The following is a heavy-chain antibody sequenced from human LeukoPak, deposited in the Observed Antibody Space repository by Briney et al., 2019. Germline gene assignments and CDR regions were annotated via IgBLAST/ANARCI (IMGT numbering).Heavy chain of an antibody. CDR2: MHYGGST. CDR1: GGSISTSGCY. CDR3: ARDSGSYDLITYYFDY. J-gene: IGHJ4*02. D-gene: IGHD1-26*01. Sequence: SETLSLTCTVSGGSISTSGCYWGWIRQPPGKGLEWIGNMHYGGSTYYNPSLKSRVTTSVDTSKNQFSLKLSSVTAADTAVYYCARDSGSYDLITYYFDYWGQGTPVTVSS. V-gene: IGHV4-39*02.